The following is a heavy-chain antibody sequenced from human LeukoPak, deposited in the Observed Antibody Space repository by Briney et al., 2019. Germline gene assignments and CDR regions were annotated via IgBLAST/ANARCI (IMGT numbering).Heavy chain of an antibody. CDR3: AGYSGDGDGFPYWFDP. D-gene: IGHD2-21*01. CDR2: FYNSGSF. CDR1: GASISSHY. Sequence: SETLCLTCNDSGASISSHYWSWIRQSPGKGLEWIGFFYNSGSFNYYPYFKSRVAMSTDTSKNQFSLTLSSVTAADTALYYCAGYSGDGDGFPYWFDPWGQGTLVTVSS. V-gene: IGHV4-59*11. J-gene: IGHJ5*02.